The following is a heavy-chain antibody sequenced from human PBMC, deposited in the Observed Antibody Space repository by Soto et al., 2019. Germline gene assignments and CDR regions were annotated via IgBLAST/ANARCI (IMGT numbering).Heavy chain of an antibody. V-gene: IGHV4-34*01. CDR2: INHSGST. Sequence: DTLSLTCAVYGGSFSGYYWSWIRQPPGKGLEWIGEINHSGSTNYNPSLKSRVTISVDTSKNQFSLKLSSVTAADTAVYYCARAPEQLVRDWFDPWGQGTLVTVSS. D-gene: IGHD6-6*01. CDR3: ARAPEQLVRDWFDP. CDR1: GGSFSGYY. J-gene: IGHJ5*02.